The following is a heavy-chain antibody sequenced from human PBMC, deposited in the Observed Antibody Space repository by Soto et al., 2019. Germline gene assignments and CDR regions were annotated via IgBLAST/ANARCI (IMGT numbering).Heavy chain of an antibody. CDR2: IYYSGRT. CDR3: ARQRTTVVTQDYFDH. V-gene: IGHV4-39*01. D-gene: IGHD2-21*02. J-gene: IGHJ4*02. Sequence: SETLSLTCIVSGESISSSSYYWGWIRQPPGKGLEWIGSIYYSGRTYYNPSFKSRVTISIDTSKNQFSLKLSSVTATDTAVYYCARQRTTVVTQDYFDHWGQGALVTVSS. CDR1: GESISSSSYY.